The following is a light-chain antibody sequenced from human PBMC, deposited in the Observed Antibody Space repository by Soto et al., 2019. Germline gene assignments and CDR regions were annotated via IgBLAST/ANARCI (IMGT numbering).Light chain of an antibody. J-gene: IGLJ2*01. V-gene: IGLV8-61*01. CDR2: STN. CDR3: VLYMGSGISV. Sequence: QTVVTQEPSFSVSPGRTVTLTCGLSSGSVSTSYYPSWYQQTPGQAPRTLIYSTNTRSSGVPDRFSGSIIGNKAALTITGAHADDESDYYCVLYMGSGISVFGGGTKLTVL. CDR1: SGSVSTSYY.